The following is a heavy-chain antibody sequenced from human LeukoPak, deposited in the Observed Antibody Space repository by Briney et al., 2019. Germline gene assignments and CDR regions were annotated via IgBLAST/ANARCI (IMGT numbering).Heavy chain of an antibody. CDR1: GFTVSSNY. V-gene: IGHV3-53*01. D-gene: IGHD6-19*01. CDR2: IYSGGST. CDR3: ARDPEAAGFLDY. J-gene: IGHJ4*02. Sequence: GGSLRLSCAASGFTVSSNYMSWVRQAPGKGLEWVSVIYSGGSTYYADSVKGRFTISRDNSKNTLYLQMNSLRAEDTAVYYCARDPEAAGFLDYWGQGTLVTVSS.